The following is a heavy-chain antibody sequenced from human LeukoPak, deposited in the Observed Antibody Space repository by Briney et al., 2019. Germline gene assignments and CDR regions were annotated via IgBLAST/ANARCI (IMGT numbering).Heavy chain of an antibody. CDR3: ARDVESLYSSSSV. V-gene: IGHV4-59*01. CDR1: GGSISSYY. D-gene: IGHD6-6*01. J-gene: IGHJ4*02. Sequence: SETLSLTCTVSGGSISSYYWSWIRQPPGKGPEWIGYIYYSGSTNYNPSLKSRVTISVDTSKNQFSLKLSSVTAADTAVYYCARDVESLYSSSSVWGQGTLVTVSS. CDR2: IYYSGST.